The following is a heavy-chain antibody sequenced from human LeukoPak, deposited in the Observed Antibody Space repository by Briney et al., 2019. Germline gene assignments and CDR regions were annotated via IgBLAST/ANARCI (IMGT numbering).Heavy chain of an antibody. J-gene: IGHJ3*02. CDR1: GFTFSSYG. Sequence: PGGSLRLSCAASGFTFSSYGMHWVRQAPGKGLEWVAVIWYDGSNKYYADSVKGRFTISRDNAKNSLYLQMNSLRADDTAVYYCAKDPGTWNSIAFDIWGQGTMVTVSS. D-gene: IGHD1-7*01. CDR2: IWYDGSNK. CDR3: AKDPGTWNSIAFDI. V-gene: IGHV3-33*03.